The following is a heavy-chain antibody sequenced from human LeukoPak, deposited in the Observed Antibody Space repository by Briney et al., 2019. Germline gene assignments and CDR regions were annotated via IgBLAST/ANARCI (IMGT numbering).Heavy chain of an antibody. CDR3: ASITIFGESNWFDP. J-gene: IGHJ5*02. Sequence: GGSLRLSXAASGFTFSSYEMNWVRQAPGKGPEWLSYISSSGSTIYYADSVKGRFTISRDNAKNSLYLQMNSLRAEDTAVYYCASITIFGESNWFDPWGQGTLVTVSS. CDR2: ISSSGSTI. CDR1: GFTFSSYE. D-gene: IGHD3-3*01. V-gene: IGHV3-48*03.